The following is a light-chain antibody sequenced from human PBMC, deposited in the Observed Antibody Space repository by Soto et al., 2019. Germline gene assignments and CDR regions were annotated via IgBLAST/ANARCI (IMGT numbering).Light chain of an antibody. CDR2: DAS. V-gene: IGKV3-20*01. J-gene: IGKJ5*01. Sequence: EIVLTQSPVTLSLSPGERATLSCRASQSVSSSSLAWYQQKRGQAPRLLIHDASSRATGIPDRFSGSGSGTDFTLTISRLEPEDFAVYFCQQYGSSPITFGQGTRLEIK. CDR1: QSVSSSS. CDR3: QQYGSSPIT.